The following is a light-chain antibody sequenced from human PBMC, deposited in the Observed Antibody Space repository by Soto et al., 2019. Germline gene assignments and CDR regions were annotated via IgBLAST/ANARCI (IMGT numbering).Light chain of an antibody. V-gene: IGKV3-20*01. CDR2: GTS. CDR1: QSVSSY. Sequence: EIVLTQSPATLSLSPGERATLSCRASQSVSSYLAWYQQKPGQAPRLLIYGTSSRATGIPDRFSGSGSGTDFTLTISRLEPEDFAVYYCQQYDRSPWTFGQGTKVDIK. J-gene: IGKJ1*01. CDR3: QQYDRSPWT.